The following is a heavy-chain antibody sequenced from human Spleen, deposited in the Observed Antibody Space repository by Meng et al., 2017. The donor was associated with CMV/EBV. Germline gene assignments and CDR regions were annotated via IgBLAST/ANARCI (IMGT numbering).Heavy chain of an antibody. Sequence: ETLSLTCSVSGGSISSYYWSWIRQPPGKGLEWIGYIYYSGSTNYNPSLKSRVTISVDTSKNQFSLKLSSVTAADTAVYYCARYDLYSSSWYLRYWGQGTLVTVSS. CDR3: ARYDLYSSSWYLRY. J-gene: IGHJ4*02. CDR2: IYYSGST. V-gene: IGHV4-59*01. D-gene: IGHD6-13*01. CDR1: GGSISSYY.